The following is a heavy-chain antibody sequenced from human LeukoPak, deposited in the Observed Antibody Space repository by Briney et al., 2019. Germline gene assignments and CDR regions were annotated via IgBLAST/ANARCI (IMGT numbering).Heavy chain of an antibody. V-gene: IGHV4-59*01. CDR3: ARSDHIVVPYHDAFDI. Sequence: SETLSLTCTVSRGSISTYYWSWIRQPPGKGLEWIGYIYYSGSTESNPSLKSRVTLSVDTFKNQFSLKLSSVTAADTAVYYCARSDHIVVPYHDAFDIWGQGTKVTVSS. J-gene: IGHJ3*02. CDR1: RGSISTYY. D-gene: IGHD3-22*01. CDR2: IYYSGST.